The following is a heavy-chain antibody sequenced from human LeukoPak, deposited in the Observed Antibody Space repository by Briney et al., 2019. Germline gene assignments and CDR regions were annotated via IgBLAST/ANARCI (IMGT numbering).Heavy chain of an antibody. CDR2: IYYSGIT. J-gene: IGHJ4*02. CDR3: ARTLSSSSPIDY. V-gene: IGHV4-59*01. Sequence: SETLSLTCSVSGGSISSYYWSWFRQPPGKGLEWMGYIYYSGITNYNPSLKSRVTISVDTSKNQFSLKLNSVTAADTAMYYCARTLSSSSPIDYWGQGTLVTVSS. CDR1: GGSISSYY. D-gene: IGHD6-6*01.